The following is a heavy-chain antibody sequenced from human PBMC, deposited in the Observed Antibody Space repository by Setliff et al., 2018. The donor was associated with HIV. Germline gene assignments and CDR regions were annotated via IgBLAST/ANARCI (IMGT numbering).Heavy chain of an antibody. CDR3: TTGTRLVD. V-gene: IGHV3-15*01. CDR2: IKSKTDGGTT. J-gene: IGHJ4*02. CDR1: GFPFSSYE. D-gene: IGHD2-21*01. Sequence: GSLRLSCAASGFPFSSYEMNWVRQAPGKGLEWVGRIKSKTDGGTTDYAAPVKGRFTISRDDSKNTLYLQMNSLKIEDTAVYYCTTGTRLVDWGQGALVTVSS.